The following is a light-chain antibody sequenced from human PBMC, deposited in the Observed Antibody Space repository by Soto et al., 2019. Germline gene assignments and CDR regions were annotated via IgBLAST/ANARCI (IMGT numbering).Light chain of an antibody. CDR2: AAY. CDR3: QQSYSTPFT. Sequence: DIQMTQSPSSLSASVGDTITITCRASQRISTHLNWYQQKPGKAPNLLIYAAYNLQSGIPSRFSGSGSGTDFTLTISRLQPEDFATYFCQQSYSTPFTFGGGTKVDI. CDR1: QRISTH. V-gene: IGKV1-39*01. J-gene: IGKJ4*01.